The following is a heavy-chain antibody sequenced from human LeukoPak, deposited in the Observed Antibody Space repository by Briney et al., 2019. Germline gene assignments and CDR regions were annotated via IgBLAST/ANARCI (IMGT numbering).Heavy chain of an antibody. CDR2: IKQDGSEK. J-gene: IGHJ4*02. V-gene: IGHV3-7*01. D-gene: IGHD5-18*01. CDR3: ARPPKGYSYGLYYFDY. CDR1: GFTFSSYW. Sequence: GGSLRLSCAASGFTFSSYWMSWVRQAPGKGLEWVANIKQDGSEKCYVDSVKGRFTISRDNAKNSLYLQMNSLRAEDTAVYYCARPPKGYSYGLYYFDYWGQGTLVTVSS.